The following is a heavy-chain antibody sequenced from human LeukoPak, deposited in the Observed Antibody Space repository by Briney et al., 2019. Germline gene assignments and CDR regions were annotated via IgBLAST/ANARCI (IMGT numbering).Heavy chain of an antibody. J-gene: IGHJ4*02. CDR1: GGSISSSSYY. V-gene: IGHV4-39*07. CDR3: ARVAMIVVVFDY. CDR2: IYYSGST. Sequence: PSETLSLTCTVSGGSISSSSYYWGWIRQPPGKGLEWIGSIYYSGSTYNNPSLKSRVTISVVTSKNQFSLKPSSVTAADAAVYYCARVAMIVVVFDYWGQGTLVTVSS. D-gene: IGHD3-22*01.